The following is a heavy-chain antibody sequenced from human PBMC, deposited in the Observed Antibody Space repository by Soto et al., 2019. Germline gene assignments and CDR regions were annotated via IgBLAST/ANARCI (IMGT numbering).Heavy chain of an antibody. V-gene: IGHV3-48*02. Sequence: EVQLVESGGGLVQPGGSLRVSCAASGFSFSSYSMNWVRQAPGKGLEWVSYISSSSRTIYYADSVKGRFTISRDNAKNSLYLQMNSLRDEDTGVYYCAKARSSTMYAMDVWGQGTTVTVSS. CDR3: AKARSSTMYAMDV. J-gene: IGHJ6*02. CDR2: ISSSSRTI. CDR1: GFSFSSYS. D-gene: IGHD2-2*01.